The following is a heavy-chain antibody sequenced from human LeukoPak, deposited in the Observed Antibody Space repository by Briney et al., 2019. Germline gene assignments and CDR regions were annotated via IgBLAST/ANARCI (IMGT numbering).Heavy chain of an antibody. CDR2: VDHTGST. CDR3: ARGRVSSSTWYSTYYYYFYMDV. V-gene: IGHV4-59*01. J-gene: IGHJ6*03. D-gene: IGHD1-1*01. Sequence: PGGSLRLSCAASGFTFSSYWMSWVRQAPGKGLEWIGYVDHTGSTNFNPSLNGRVSISRDTSKNLFSLRLRSVTAADTAVYFCARGRVSSSTWYSTYYYYFYMDVWGKGTTVTVSS. CDR1: GFTFSSYW.